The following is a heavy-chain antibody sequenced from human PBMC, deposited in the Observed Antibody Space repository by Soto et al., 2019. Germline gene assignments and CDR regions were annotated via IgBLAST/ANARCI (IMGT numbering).Heavy chain of an antibody. Sequence: SETLSLTCAVSGGSISSGGYSWSWIRQPPGKGLEWIGYIYHSGSTYYNPSLKSRVTISVDRSKNQFSLKLSSVTAADTAVYYCARGVVRGVKRNWFDPWGQGTLVTVSS. D-gene: IGHD3-10*01. CDR2: IYHSGST. CDR1: GGSISSGGYS. CDR3: ARGVVRGVKRNWFDP. V-gene: IGHV4-30-2*01. J-gene: IGHJ5*02.